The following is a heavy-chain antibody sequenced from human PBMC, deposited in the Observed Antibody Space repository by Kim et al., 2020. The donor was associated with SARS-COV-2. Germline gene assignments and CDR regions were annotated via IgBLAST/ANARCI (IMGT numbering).Heavy chain of an antibody. Sequence: SETLSLTCTVSGGSISSSSYYWGWIRQPPGKGLEWIGSIYYSGSTYYNPSLKSRVTISVDTSKNQFSLKLSSVTAADTAVYYCARDTYYYDSSGYFSWGQGTLVTVSS. CDR3: ARDTYYYDSSGYFS. CDR2: IYYSGST. CDR1: GGSISSSSYY. J-gene: IGHJ4*02. V-gene: IGHV4-39*07. D-gene: IGHD3-22*01.